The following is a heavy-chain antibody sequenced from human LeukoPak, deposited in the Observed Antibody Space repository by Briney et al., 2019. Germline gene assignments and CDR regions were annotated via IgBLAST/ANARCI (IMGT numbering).Heavy chain of an antibody. V-gene: IGHV3-23*01. Sequence: GGSLRLSCAASGFTFSSYAMSWVRQAPGKGLEWVSAISGSGGSTYYADSVKGRFTISRDNVKKSLYLEMNSLRVEDTAVYYCARGRWSDYWGQGTQVTVSS. J-gene: IGHJ4*02. D-gene: IGHD5-24*01. CDR1: GFTFSSYA. CDR2: ISGSGGST. CDR3: ARGRWSDY.